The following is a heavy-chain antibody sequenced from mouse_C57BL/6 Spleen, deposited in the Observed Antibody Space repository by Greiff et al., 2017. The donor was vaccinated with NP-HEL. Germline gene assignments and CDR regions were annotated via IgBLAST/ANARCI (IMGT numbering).Heavy chain of an antibody. J-gene: IGHJ4*01. CDR2: IDPNSGGT. CDR3: ARWAVVATDYAMDY. V-gene: IGHV1-72*01. Sequence: QVQLQQSGAELVKPGASVKLSCKASGYTFTSYWMHWVKQRPGRGLEWIGRIDPNSGGTKYNEKFKSKATLTVDKPSSTAYMQLSSLTSEDSAVYYCARWAVVATDYAMDYWGQGTSVTVSS. CDR1: GYTFTSYW. D-gene: IGHD1-1*01.